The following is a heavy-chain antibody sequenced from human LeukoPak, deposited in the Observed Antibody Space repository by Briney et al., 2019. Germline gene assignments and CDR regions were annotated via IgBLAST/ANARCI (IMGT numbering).Heavy chain of an antibody. CDR3: ARRGTDY. CDR1: GYSFTDYW. Sequence: GESLKISCKASGYSFTDYWLAWGRQMPGKGLEWMGIIYPGDSDTRYSPSFQGQVTISDDKSIRTAYLQWSSLGVSDPAMYYCARRGTDYWGQGTLVSVSS. J-gene: IGHJ4*02. CDR2: IYPGDSDT. D-gene: IGHD1-1*01. V-gene: IGHV5-51*01.